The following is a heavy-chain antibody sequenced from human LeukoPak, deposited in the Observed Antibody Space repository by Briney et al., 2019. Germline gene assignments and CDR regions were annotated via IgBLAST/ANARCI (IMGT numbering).Heavy chain of an antibody. V-gene: IGHV3-23*01. D-gene: IGHD1-26*01. CDR3: ARDIELSC. CDR1: GFTFSDSA. CDR2: ISASGGNS. Sequence: GGSLRLSCEASGFTFSDSAMSWVRQASGRGLEWVSLISASGGNSYYADSVKGRFTVSRDSSKNTLHLQMNSLRAEDTAVYYCARDIELSCWGQGTLVTVSS. J-gene: IGHJ4*02.